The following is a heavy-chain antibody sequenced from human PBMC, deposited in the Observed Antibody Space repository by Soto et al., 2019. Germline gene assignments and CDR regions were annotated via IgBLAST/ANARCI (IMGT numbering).Heavy chain of an antibody. Sequence: QVQLVQSGAEVKKPGASVKISCKASGYTVTNYYMHWVRQAPGQGLEWMGIINPIGDDTTYAQKLQGRVTMTRDTSTSTVYMELSSLKSEDTAVYYCARPMTIVTRLGYWGQGTLVTVSS. V-gene: IGHV1-46*04. CDR3: ARPMTIVTRLGY. CDR1: GYTVTNYY. CDR2: INPIGDDT. J-gene: IGHJ4*02. D-gene: IGHD4-4*01.